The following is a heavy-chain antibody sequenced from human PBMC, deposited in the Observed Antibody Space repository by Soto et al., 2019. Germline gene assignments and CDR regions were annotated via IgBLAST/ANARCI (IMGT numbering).Heavy chain of an antibody. CDR3: ARADFSSGSYYAFDI. V-gene: IGHV3-74*01. CDR1: GFTFSSYW. J-gene: IGHJ3*02. CDR2: INSAGSST. Sequence: GGSLRLSCAASGFTFSSYWMHWVRQAPGKGLVWVSRINSAGSSTSYADSVKGRFTISRDNAKNTLYLQMNSLRAEDTAVYYCARADFSSGSYYAFDIWGQGTMVTVSS. D-gene: IGHD1-26*01.